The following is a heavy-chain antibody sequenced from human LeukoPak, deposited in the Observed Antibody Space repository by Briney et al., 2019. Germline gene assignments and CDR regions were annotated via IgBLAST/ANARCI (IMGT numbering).Heavy chain of an antibody. Sequence: ASVKVSCKASGYTFTGYYMHWVRQAPGQGLEWMGWINPNSGGTNYAQKFQGRVTMTRDTSFSTAYMELSRLRSDDTAVYYCARRFVDYYDSSGYLFRGLYYFDYWGQGTLVTVSS. J-gene: IGHJ4*02. CDR2: INPNSGGT. CDR3: ARRFVDYYDSSGYLFRGLYYFDY. CDR1: GYTFTGYY. V-gene: IGHV1-2*02. D-gene: IGHD3-22*01.